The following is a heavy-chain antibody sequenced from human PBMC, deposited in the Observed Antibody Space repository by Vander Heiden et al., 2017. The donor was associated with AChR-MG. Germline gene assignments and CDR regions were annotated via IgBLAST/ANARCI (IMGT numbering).Heavy chain of an antibody. CDR1: GYPFTGSH. V-gene: IGHV1-2*02. J-gene: IGHJ4*02. Sequence: QVQLVQAGAEVKKPGASVKVSCKASGYPFTGSHMHWVRQAPGQGLEWMGWINPNSGGTNYAQKFQGRVTMTRDTSISTAYMELSRLRSDDTAVYYCARQEPYYYDSSGYLRDDYWGQGTLVTVSS. D-gene: IGHD3-22*01. CDR2: INPNSGGT. CDR3: ARQEPYYYDSSGYLRDDY.